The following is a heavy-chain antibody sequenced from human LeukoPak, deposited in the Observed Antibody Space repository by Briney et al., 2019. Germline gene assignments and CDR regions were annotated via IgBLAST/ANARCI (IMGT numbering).Heavy chain of an antibody. CDR1: GYTFTGYY. J-gene: IGHJ4*02. V-gene: IGHV1-2*02. CDR2: INPNSGGT. D-gene: IGHD6-13*01. CDR3: ARGGDSSSWYLNY. Sequence: AASVKVSCKASGYTFTGYYMHWVRQAPGQGLEWMGWINPNSGGTNYAQKFQGRVTMTRDTSISTAYMELSRLRSDDTAVYYCARGGDSSSWYLNYWGQGTLVTVSS.